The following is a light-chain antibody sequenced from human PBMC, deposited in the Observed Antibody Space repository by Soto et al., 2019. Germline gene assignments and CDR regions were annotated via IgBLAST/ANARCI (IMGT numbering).Light chain of an antibody. Sequence: EIVLTQSPGTLSLSPGDRATLSCRASQSVSSNYLAWYQQQKPGQAPRLLIYGASTSAAGVPDRFSGSGSGTDFTLAISRLEPEDCVVYYCQQYGDSSWTFGQGTKVEIK. J-gene: IGKJ1*01. V-gene: IGKV3-20*01. CDR3: QQYGDSSWT. CDR2: GAS. CDR1: QSVSSNY.